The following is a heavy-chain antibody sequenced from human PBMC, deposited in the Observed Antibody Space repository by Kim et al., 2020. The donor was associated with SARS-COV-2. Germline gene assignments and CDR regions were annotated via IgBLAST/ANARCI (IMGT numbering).Heavy chain of an antibody. Sequence: PSLKSRVTISVDTSKNQFSLKLSSVTAADTAVYYCARVVVRGVTPNYFDYWGQGTLVTVSS. V-gene: IGHV4-31*02. D-gene: IGHD3-10*01. J-gene: IGHJ4*02. CDR3: ARVVVRGVTPNYFDY.